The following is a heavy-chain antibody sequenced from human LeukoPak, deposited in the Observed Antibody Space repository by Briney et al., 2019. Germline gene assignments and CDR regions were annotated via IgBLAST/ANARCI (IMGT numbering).Heavy chain of an antibody. Sequence: GGSLRLSCAASGFTFSSYSMNWVRQAPGKGLEWVSYISSSSSTIYYADSVKGRFTISRDNAKNSLYLQMNSLRAEDTGVYYCARVRGRSPNYFDPWGQGTLVTVSP. J-gene: IGHJ5*02. D-gene: IGHD3-10*01. CDR3: ARVRGRSPNYFDP. CDR1: GFTFSSYS. CDR2: ISSSSSTI. V-gene: IGHV3-48*01.